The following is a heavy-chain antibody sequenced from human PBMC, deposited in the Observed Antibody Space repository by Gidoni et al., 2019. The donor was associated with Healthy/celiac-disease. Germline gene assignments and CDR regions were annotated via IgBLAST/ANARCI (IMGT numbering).Heavy chain of an antibody. Sequence: EVQLAEPGGAWVQPGGSVRLSGAAPGVTFSSYSMNWVRQAPGTGLEWVSYISSSSSTIYYADSVKGRFTISRDNAKNSLYLQMNSLRDEDTAVYYCARDRNTIFGVVMDVWGQGTTVTVSS. CDR3: ARDRNTIFGVVMDV. D-gene: IGHD3-3*01. J-gene: IGHJ6*02. CDR2: ISSSSSTI. CDR1: GVTFSSYS. V-gene: IGHV3-48*02.